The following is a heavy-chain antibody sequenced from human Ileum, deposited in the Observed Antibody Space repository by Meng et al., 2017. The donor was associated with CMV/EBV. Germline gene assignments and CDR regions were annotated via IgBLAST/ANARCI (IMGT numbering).Heavy chain of an antibody. D-gene: IGHD1-26*01. CDR3: ARDPHSWTGVFEY. J-gene: IGHJ4*02. V-gene: IGHV1-2*02. CDR1: GYTFTGYY. Sequence: ASVKVSCKASGYTFTGYYIHWVRQAPGQGLEWMGWINPRSGATNYAQSLQGRVTLTRDTSINTAFMDLTSLTSDDTAVYYCARDPHSWTGVFEYWAQGTLVTVS. CDR2: INPRSGAT.